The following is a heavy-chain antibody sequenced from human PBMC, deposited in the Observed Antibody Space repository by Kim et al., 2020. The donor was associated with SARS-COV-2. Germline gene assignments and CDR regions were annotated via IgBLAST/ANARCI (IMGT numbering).Heavy chain of an antibody. CDR3: AKSFSGGYFGYDD. CDR1: GFTFNNYG. V-gene: IGHV3-30*18. D-gene: IGHD1-26*01. J-gene: IGHJ4*02. Sequence: GGSLRLSCAASGFTFNNYGMHWVRQAPGKGLEWVAVISYDGSKKYYADSVKGRFTISRDNSKNTLYLQMNSLRIEDTAVYYCAKSFSGGYFGYDDWGQGTPVTVSS. CDR2: ISYDGSKK.